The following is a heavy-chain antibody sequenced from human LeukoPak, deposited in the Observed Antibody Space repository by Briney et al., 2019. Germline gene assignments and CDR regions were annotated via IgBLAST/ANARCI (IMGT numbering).Heavy chain of an antibody. CDR2: INSDGSST. CDR3: ARSPTITLVRGVTYFDY. J-gene: IGHJ4*02. CDR1: GFTFSSFW. V-gene: IGHV3-74*01. Sequence: PGGSLRLSCAASGFTFSSFWMHWVRQPPGKGLVWVSRINSDGSSTSYADSVKGRFTISRDNAKNTLYLQMNTLRAEDTAVYYCARSPTITLVRGVTYFDYWGQGTLVTVSS. D-gene: IGHD3-10*01.